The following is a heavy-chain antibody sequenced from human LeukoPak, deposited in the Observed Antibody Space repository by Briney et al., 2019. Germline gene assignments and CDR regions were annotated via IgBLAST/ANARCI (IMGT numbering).Heavy chain of an antibody. CDR2: INPNSGGT. Sequence: GASVKVSCKASGYTFTGYYMHWVRQAPGQGLEWMGWINPNSGGTNYAQKFQGRVTMTRDTSISTAYMELSRLRSDDTAVYYCARSDYYDSSGYYYFGAFDIWGQGTMVTVSS. D-gene: IGHD3-22*01. CDR1: GYTFTGYY. J-gene: IGHJ3*02. V-gene: IGHV1-2*02. CDR3: ARSDYYDSSGYYYFGAFDI.